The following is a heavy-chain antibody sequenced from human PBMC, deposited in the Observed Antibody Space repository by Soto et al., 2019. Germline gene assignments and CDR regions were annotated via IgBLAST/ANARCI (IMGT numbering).Heavy chain of an antibody. V-gene: IGHV3-15*01. J-gene: IGHJ4*02. CDR1: GFTFSNAW. D-gene: IGHD1-26*01. CDR2: IKSKTDGGTT. Sequence: EVQLVESGGGLVKPGGSLRLSCAASGFTFSNAWMSWVRQAPGKGLEWVGRIKSKTDGGTTDYAAPVKGRFTISRDDSKNTLYLQMNSLKTEDTAVYYCTIPRAGGSYPYWGQGTLVTVSS. CDR3: TIPRAGGSYPY.